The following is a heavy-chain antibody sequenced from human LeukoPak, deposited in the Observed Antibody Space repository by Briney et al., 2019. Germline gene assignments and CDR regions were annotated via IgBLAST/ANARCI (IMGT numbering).Heavy chain of an antibody. Sequence: PGRSLRLSCAASGFTFDDYAMHWVRQAPGKGLEWVSGISWNSGSIGYADSVKGRFTISRDNAKNSLYLQMNSLRAEDTALYYCAREGDYYDSSGLDYWGQGTLVTVSS. CDR2: ISWNSGSI. CDR1: GFTFDDYA. CDR3: AREGDYYDSSGLDY. D-gene: IGHD3-22*01. V-gene: IGHV3-9*01. J-gene: IGHJ4*02.